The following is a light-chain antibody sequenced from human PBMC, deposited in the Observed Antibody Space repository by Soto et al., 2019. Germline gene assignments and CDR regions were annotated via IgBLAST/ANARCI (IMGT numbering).Light chain of an antibody. CDR3: CSYAGSSTLYV. CDR2: EVN. Sequence: QSALTQPRSVSGSPGLSVTISCTGTSSDVGAYNYVSWYQQHPGKAPKLIIFEVNKRPSGVPDRFSGSKSGNAASLTISGLQAEDEADYFCCSYAGSSTLYVFGTGTKLTVL. CDR1: SSDVGAYNY. J-gene: IGLJ1*01. V-gene: IGLV2-11*01.